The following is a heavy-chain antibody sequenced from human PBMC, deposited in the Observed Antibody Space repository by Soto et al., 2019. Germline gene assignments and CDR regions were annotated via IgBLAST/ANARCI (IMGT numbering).Heavy chain of an antibody. CDR3: ARDLETGTTTGYYYYYGMDV. CDR1: GFTFSSYA. D-gene: IGHD1-7*01. Sequence: PGGSLRLSCAASGFTFSSYAMHWVRQAPGKGLEWVAVISYDGSNKYYADSVKGRFTISRDNSKNTLYLQMNSLRAEDTAVYYCARDLETGTTTGYYYYYGMDVWGQGTTVTV. V-gene: IGHV3-30-3*01. CDR2: ISYDGSNK. J-gene: IGHJ6*02.